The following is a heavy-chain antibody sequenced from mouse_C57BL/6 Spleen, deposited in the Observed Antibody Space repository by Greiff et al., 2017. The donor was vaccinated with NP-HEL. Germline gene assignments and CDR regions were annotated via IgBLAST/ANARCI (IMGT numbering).Heavy chain of an antibody. CDR2: IDPNSGGT. Sequence: QVHVKQPGAELVKPGASVKLSCKASGYTFTSYWMHWVKQRPGRGLEWIGRIDPNSGGTKYNEKFKSKATLTVDKPSSTAYMQLSSLTSEDSAVYYCARDEITTVVATDFDVWGTGTTVTVSS. J-gene: IGHJ1*03. CDR1: GYTFTSYW. CDR3: ARDEITTVVATDFDV. D-gene: IGHD1-1*01. V-gene: IGHV1-72*01.